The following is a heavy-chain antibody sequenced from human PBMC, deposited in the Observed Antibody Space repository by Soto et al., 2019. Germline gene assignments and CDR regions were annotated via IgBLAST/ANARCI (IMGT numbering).Heavy chain of an antibody. CDR2: IIPISDTT. J-gene: IGHJ6*02. CDR3: ARSQGTSTSLEIYYYFYYGMDV. D-gene: IGHD2-2*01. Sequence: QVQLVQSGAEVKKPGSSVKVSCKASGGTFSSYAISWVRQAPGQGLEWMGAIIPISDTTNYAQKFQGRVTMPPDKSTSTGYMELSSLRSEDTAVYYCARSQGTSTSLEIYYYFYYGMDVWGQGTTVTVSS. CDR1: GGTFSSYA. V-gene: IGHV1-69*06.